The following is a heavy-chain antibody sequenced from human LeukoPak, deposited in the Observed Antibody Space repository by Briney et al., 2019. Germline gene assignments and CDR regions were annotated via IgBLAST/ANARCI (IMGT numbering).Heavy chain of an antibody. J-gene: IGHJ4*02. Sequence: ASVKVSCKVSGYTLTELSMHWVRQAPGKGLEWMGGFDPEDGETIYAQKFQGRVTMTEDTSTDTAYMELSSLRSEDTALYYCTITMVRGVSTDPDYWGQGTLVTVSS. D-gene: IGHD3-10*01. CDR2: FDPEDGET. CDR1: GYTLTELS. V-gene: IGHV1-24*01. CDR3: TITMVRGVSTDPDY.